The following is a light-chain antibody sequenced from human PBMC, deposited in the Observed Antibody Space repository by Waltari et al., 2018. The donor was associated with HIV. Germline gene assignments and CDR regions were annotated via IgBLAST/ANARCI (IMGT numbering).Light chain of an antibody. J-gene: IGLJ2*01. CDR3: AAWDDSLNGLV. Sequence: QSVLTQPPSASGTPGQRVTISCSGGSSNIGSNSVTWYQRLPGTAPKLLPSNNKQRPSGVPDRFSGSKSGTSASLAISGLQSEDEADYYCAAWDDSLNGLVFGGGTKLTVL. CDR2: NNK. V-gene: IGLV1-44*01. CDR1: SSNIGSNS.